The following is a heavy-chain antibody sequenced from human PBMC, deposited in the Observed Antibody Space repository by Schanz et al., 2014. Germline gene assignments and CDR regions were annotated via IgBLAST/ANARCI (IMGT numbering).Heavy chain of an antibody. J-gene: IGHJ4*02. D-gene: IGHD5-12*01. CDR1: GGTLDTYK. V-gene: IGHV1-3*04. Sequence: QDQLLQSGAAVKKPGSSVRVSCKASGGTLDTYKIAWVRQVPGQGLEWMGWINTANGNAKYSANFQARVTITRDTSATTAYMELTNLRSEDTAVYSCARGIGGYGANNYFDYWGQGTLVTVSS. CDR2: INTANGNA. CDR3: ARGIGGYGANNYFDY.